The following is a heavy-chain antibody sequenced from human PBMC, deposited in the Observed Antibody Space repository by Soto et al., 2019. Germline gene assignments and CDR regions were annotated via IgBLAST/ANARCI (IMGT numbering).Heavy chain of an antibody. V-gene: IGHV1-8*01. CDR1: GYTFTSYD. Sequence: QVQLVQSGAEVKKPGASVKVSCKASGYTFTSYDINWVRQATGQGLEWMGWMNCDSGNTGFAPNFQGRVSMTRDSSSNTAYMELSSLRSDDTAIYYCARGEPFDPWGQGTQVTVSS. CDR3: ARGEPFDP. J-gene: IGHJ5*02. CDR2: MNCDSGNT.